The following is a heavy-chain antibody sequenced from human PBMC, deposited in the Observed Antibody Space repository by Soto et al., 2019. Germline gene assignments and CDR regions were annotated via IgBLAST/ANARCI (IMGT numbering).Heavy chain of an antibody. D-gene: IGHD3-3*01. CDR2: IIPIFGTA. J-gene: IGHJ4*02. CDR3: ARGFEWLPHAGFDY. V-gene: IGHV1-69*01. Sequence: QVQLVQSGAEVKKPGASVKVSCKASGYTFSSYAISWVRQAPGQGLEWMGGIIPIFGTANYAQKFQGRVTITADESTSTAYMELSSLRSEDTAVYYCARGFEWLPHAGFDYWGQGTLVTVSS. CDR1: GYTFSSYA.